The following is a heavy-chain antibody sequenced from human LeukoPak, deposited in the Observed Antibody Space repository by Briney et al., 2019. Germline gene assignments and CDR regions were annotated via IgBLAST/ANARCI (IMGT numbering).Heavy chain of an antibody. J-gene: IGHJ4*02. Sequence: GGSLRLSCAASGFTFNRSWMNWVRQAPGRGLEWVANLDPSGSQKRYVDSVKGRFIISKDNPGASLYLDMYSLRAEDTAIYYCAIWTSGNYWGQGTLVTVSS. CDR1: GFTFNRSW. V-gene: IGHV3-7*01. CDR2: LDPSGSQK. CDR3: AIWTSGNY. D-gene: IGHD1-1*01.